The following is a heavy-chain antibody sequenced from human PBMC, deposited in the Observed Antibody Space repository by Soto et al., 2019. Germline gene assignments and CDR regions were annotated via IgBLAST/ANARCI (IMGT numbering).Heavy chain of an antibody. D-gene: IGHD5-18*01. CDR2: IYYSGST. CDR1: GGSISSGGYY. J-gene: IGHJ5*02. Sequence: SETLSLTCTVSGGSISSGGYYWSWIRQHPGKGLEWIGYIYYSGSTYYNPSLKSRVTISVDTSKNQFPLKLSSVTAADTAVDFCWSGRSWYSYWLFGPLGQGTLVTVS. V-gene: IGHV4-31*03. CDR3: WSGRSWYSYWLFGP.